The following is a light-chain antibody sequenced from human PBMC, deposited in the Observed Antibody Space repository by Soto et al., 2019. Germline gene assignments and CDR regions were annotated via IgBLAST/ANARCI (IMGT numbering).Light chain of an antibody. V-gene: IGLV2-8*01. CDR3: GPYADTSWT. Sequence: ALTQPPSASGSPGQSVPISCTGTSSDVGGYNYVSWYQQHPGKAPKLMIYEVSKRPSGVPDRFSGSKSGNTASLTVSGLQAQEKADYFCGPYADTSWTFGTGSK. J-gene: IGLJ1*01. CDR1: SSDVGGYNY. CDR2: EVS.